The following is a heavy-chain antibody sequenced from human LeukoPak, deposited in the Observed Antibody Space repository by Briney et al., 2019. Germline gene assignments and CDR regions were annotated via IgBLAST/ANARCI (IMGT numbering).Heavy chain of an antibody. CDR1: GFTFSSYG. J-gene: IGHJ4*02. CDR2: IWYDGSNK. Sequence: GGSLRLSCAASGFTFSSYGMHWVRQAPGKGLEWVAVIWYDGSNKYYADSVKGRFTISRDNSKNTLYLQMNSLRAEDTAVFYCAKGRGSWLYSFDSWGQGTLVTVSS. D-gene: IGHD6-13*01. V-gene: IGHV3-33*06. CDR3: AKGRGSWLYSFDS.